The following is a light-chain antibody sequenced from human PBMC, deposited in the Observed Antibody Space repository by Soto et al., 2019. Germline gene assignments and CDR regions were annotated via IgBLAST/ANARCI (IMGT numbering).Light chain of an antibody. J-gene: IGKJ1*01. CDR2: GAS. V-gene: IGKV3-15*01. Sequence: IVMTQSPATVSASPGERVTLSCRASQSVSGNVAWYHQKPGQPPRLLVYGASTTATDIPARFFGSGSETDFTLTITRLQSEDFGIYYGQQFNSWPRTFGQGTKVEIK. CDR3: QQFNSWPRT. CDR1: QSVSGN.